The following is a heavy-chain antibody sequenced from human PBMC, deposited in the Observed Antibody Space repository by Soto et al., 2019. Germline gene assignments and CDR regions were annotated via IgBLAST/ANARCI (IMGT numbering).Heavy chain of an antibody. J-gene: IGHJ6*02. Sequence: EVQLLESGGGLVQPGGSLRLSCAASGFPFSRYAMGWVRQAPGKGLEWVSAISTSGAYTYYADSVQGRFTISRDNSKNTLYLQLNSPRAEETAVYYCEKDPYASPGATGPYGMDVWGQGTTVTVSS. CDR3: EKDPYASPGATGPYGMDV. CDR1: GFPFSRYA. D-gene: IGHD2-2*01. V-gene: IGHV3-23*01. CDR2: ISTSGAYT.